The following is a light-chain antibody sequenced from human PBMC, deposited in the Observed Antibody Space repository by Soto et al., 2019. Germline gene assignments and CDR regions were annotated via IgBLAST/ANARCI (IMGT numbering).Light chain of an antibody. V-gene: IGLV1-51*01. Sequence: QSVLTQPPSVSAAPGHKVTISCSGSSSNIGNNYVSWYQQLPGTAPKLLIYDNNKRPSGIPDRFSGSKSGTSATLGITGLQTGDEADYYCGTWHSSLSAGVFGGGTKLTLL. CDR3: GTWHSSLSAGV. CDR2: DNN. CDR1: SSNIGNNY. J-gene: IGLJ2*01.